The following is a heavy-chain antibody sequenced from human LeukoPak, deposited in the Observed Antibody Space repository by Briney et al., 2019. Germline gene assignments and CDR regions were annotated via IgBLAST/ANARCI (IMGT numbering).Heavy chain of an antibody. D-gene: IGHD6-13*01. J-gene: IGHJ6*03. CDR2: ISAYNGNT. Sequence: ASVKVSCKASGYTFTSYGISWVRQAPGQGLEWMGWISAYNGNTNYAQKLQGRVTMTTDTSTSTAYMELRSQRSDDTAVYYCARGPKIAAAGRGDYYYYYMDVWGKGTTVTISS. CDR3: ARGPKIAAAGRGDYYYYYMDV. CDR1: GYTFTSYG. V-gene: IGHV1-18*01.